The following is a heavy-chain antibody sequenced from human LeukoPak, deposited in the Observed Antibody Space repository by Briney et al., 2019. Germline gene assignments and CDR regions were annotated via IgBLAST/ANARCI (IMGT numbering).Heavy chain of an antibody. J-gene: IGHJ4*02. CDR1: GYTFTSYY. V-gene: IGHV1-46*01. CDR3: AREDCSGGSCDTGGDY. Sequence: VASVKVSCKASGYTFTSYYMHWVRQAPGQGLEWMGIINPSGGSTSYAQKFQGRVTMTRDTSTSTVYMELSSLRSEDTAVYYCAREDCSGGSCDTGGDYWGQGTLVTVSS. CDR2: INPSGGST. D-gene: IGHD2-15*01.